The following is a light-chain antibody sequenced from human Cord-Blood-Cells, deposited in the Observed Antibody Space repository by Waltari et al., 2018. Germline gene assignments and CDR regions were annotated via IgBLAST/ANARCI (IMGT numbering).Light chain of an antibody. CDR1: SSDAGGYNY. J-gene: IGLJ1*01. CDR3: SSYTSSSSYV. CDR2: EVS. V-gene: IGLV2-14*01. Sequence: QSALTQPASVAGSPGQSITISCTATSSDAGGYNYVSWYHQHPGKSPKLMIYEVSNRPSGVSKRFSGSKSGNTTSLTISGLQAEDEADYYCSSYTSSSSYVFGTGTKVTVL.